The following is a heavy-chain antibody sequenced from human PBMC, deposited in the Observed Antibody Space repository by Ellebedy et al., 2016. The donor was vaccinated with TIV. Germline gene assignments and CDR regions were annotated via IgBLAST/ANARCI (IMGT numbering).Heavy chain of an antibody. CDR1: GYIFTNYG. CDR2: FSAYNDNT. D-gene: IGHD2-2*01. J-gene: IGHJ3*01. CDR3: ARLPCGSTSCGGRAFDF. V-gene: IGHV1-18*01. Sequence: ASVKVSXXASGYIFTNYGVTWVRQAPGQGLEWMGWFSAYNDNTNYAQKLQGRVTMTRDTSTTTAYMELRSLRSDDTAVYYCARLPCGSTSCGGRAFDFWGQGTMVTVSS.